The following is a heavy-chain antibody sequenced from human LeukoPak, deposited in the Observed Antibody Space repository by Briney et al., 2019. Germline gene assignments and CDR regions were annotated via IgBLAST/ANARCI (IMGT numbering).Heavy chain of an antibody. CDR2: ISTGDSPI. CDR1: GFSFSDYY. D-gene: IGHD3-22*01. V-gene: IGHV3-11*01. CDR3: ARAPRYSYDSNGRDAFDI. Sequence: GGTLRLSCASSGFSFSDYYMNWIRQAPGKGLEWVSFISTGDSPIYYADSVKGRFTISRDNTNKSLYLQMNSLRAEDTAVYYCARAPRYSYDSNGRDAFDIWGQGTMVTVSS. J-gene: IGHJ3*02.